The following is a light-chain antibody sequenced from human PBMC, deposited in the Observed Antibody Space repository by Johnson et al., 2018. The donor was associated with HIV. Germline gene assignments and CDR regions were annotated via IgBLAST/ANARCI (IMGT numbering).Light chain of an antibody. CDR3: GTWDSSLSANV. CDR2: DNN. CDR1: SSNIGNNY. Sequence: QSVLTQPPSVSVAPGQKVPISCSGSSSNIGNNYVSWYQQFPGSATKPLIYDNNNRPSGIPDRFSGPMSGTSATLGFTGLQLGDEADYYCGTWDSSLSANVCGTGTRVTVL. J-gene: IGLJ1*01. V-gene: IGLV1-51*01.